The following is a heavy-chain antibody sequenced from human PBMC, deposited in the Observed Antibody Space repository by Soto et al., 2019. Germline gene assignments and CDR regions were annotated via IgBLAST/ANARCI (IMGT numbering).Heavy chain of an antibody. CDR2: IYLGGSI. V-gene: IGHV4-59*01. D-gene: IGHD3-9*01. CDR3: ARGDYDILTGYYYYGMDV. CDR1: GASISTYY. Sequence: PSETLSLTCSVSGASISTYYWTWIRQTPGKGLEWIGYIYLGGSINYNPSFKSRVIISVDTSKNHFSVKLSSVTAADTAVYYCARGDYDILTGYYYYGMDVWGQGTTVTVSS. J-gene: IGHJ6*02.